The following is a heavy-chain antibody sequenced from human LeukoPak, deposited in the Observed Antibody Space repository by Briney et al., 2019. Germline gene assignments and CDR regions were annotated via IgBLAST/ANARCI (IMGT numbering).Heavy chain of an antibody. CDR3: ARDNIRKDDY. V-gene: IGHV3-30*03. D-gene: IGHD2/OR15-2a*01. CDR2: ISYDGSNK. Sequence: PGGSLRLSCAASGFTFSSYAMHWVRQAPGKGLEWVALISYDGSNKYYADSVKGRFTISRDNAKNSLYLQMNSLRAEDTAVYYCARDNIRKDDYWGQGILVTVSS. J-gene: IGHJ4*02. CDR1: GFTFSSYA.